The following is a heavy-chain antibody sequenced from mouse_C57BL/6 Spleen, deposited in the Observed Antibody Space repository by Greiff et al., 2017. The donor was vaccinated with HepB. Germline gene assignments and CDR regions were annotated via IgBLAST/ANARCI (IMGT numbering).Heavy chain of an antibody. J-gene: IGHJ3*01. CDR1: GYAFTNYL. CDR3: ARYGNYEGFAY. D-gene: IGHD2-1*01. V-gene: IGHV1-54*01. Sequence: QVQLQQSGAELVRPGTSVKVSCKASGYAFTNYLIEWVKQRPGQGLEWIGVINPGSGGTNYKEKFKGKATLTADKSSSTAYMQLSSLTSEDSAVYFCARYGNYEGFAYWGQGTLVTVSA. CDR2: INPGSGGT.